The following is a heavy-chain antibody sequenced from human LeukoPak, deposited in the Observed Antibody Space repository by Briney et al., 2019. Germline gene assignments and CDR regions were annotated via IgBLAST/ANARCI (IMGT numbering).Heavy chain of an antibody. D-gene: IGHD2-15*01. CDR3: ARQRCSGNMCYRVDQLYYMDV. J-gene: IGHJ6*03. CDR1: GDSFNDHY. Sequence: PSETLSLTCTVSGDSFNDHYWSWIRQAPGEGLEWIGYIYSSVSTNYNPSLKSRVTISIDTSKSQFSLKLTSVTAADTGVYYCARQRCSGNMCYRVDQLYYMDVWGKGTTVTVSS. CDR2: IYSSVST. V-gene: IGHV4-4*09.